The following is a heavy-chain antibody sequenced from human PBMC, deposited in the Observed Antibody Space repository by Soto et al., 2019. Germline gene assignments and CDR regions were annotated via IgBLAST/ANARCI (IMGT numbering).Heavy chain of an antibody. D-gene: IGHD6-19*01. Sequence: GSLRLSCAASGFTFSSYAMSWVRQAPGKGLEWVSAISGSGASTYYADSVKGRFTISRDNSKNTLYLQMNSLRGEDTAVYYCAKTIAVGGTDFWGQGTLVTVSS. CDR3: AKTIAVGGTDF. CDR2: ISGSGAST. J-gene: IGHJ4*02. CDR1: GFTFSSYA. V-gene: IGHV3-23*01.